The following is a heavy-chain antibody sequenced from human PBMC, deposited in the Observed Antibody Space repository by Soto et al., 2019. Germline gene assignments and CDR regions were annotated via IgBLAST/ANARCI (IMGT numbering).Heavy chain of an antibody. CDR2: INQAGSVK. Sequence: GGSLRLSCAASGFTLSTYYMGWVRRAPGKGLEWVANINQAGSVKNYVDSVKGRFTVSRDNAKNSLYLQMNSLRADDTAVYYCVRDLVGSRGYLGQWSQGTQVTVSS. J-gene: IGHJ4*02. V-gene: IGHV3-7*05. CDR3: VRDLVGSRGYLGQ. D-gene: IGHD3-22*01. CDR1: GFTLSTYY.